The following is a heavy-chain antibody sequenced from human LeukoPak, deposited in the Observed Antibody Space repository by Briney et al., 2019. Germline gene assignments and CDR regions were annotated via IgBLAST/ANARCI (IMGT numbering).Heavy chain of an antibody. J-gene: IGHJ5*02. CDR3: ARMYGSQRPTWFDP. CDR2: IYYSGST. D-gene: IGHD3-10*01. CDR1: GGSISSGGYY. Sequence: PSETLSLTCTVSGGSISSGGYYWSWTRQHPGKGLEWIGYIYYSGSTYYNPSLKSRVTISVDTSKNQFSLKLSSVTAADTAVYYCARMYGSQRPTWFDPWGQGTLVTVSS. V-gene: IGHV4-31*03.